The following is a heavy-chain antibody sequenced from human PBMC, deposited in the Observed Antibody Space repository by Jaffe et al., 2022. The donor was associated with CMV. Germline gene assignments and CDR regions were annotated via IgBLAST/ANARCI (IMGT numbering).Heavy chain of an antibody. D-gene: IGHD6-19*01. CDR2: IRSKAYGGTT. CDR3: TRGLDMAQWLDEYYFDY. V-gene: IGHV3-49*05. J-gene: IGHJ4*02. Sequence: EVQLVESGGGLVKPGRSLRLSCTASGFTFGDYAMSWFRQAPGKGLEWVGFIRSKAYGGTTEYAASVKGRFTISRDDSKSIAYLQMNSLKTEDTAVYYCTRGLDMAQWLDEYYFDYWGQGTLVTVSS. CDR1: GFTFGDYA.